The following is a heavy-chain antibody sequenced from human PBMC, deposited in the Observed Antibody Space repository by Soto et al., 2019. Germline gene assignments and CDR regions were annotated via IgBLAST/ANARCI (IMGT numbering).Heavy chain of an antibody. J-gene: IGHJ4*02. CDR2: IVPVFGRP. V-gene: IGHV1-69*13. CDR1: GGSFSNFG. Sequence: SVKVSCKASGGSFSNFGISWVRQAPGQGLEWMGGIVPVFGRPNYAQRFRGRLTITADESTSTGYMELNSLRSDDTAVYYCAREGSGYNFWGQGTQVTVSS. D-gene: IGHD5-12*01. CDR3: AREGSGYNF.